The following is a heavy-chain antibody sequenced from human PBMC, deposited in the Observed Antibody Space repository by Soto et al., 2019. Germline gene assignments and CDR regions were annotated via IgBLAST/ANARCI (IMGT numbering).Heavy chain of an antibody. CDR3: ARDSSNPYYFDY. CDR2: ISAYNGNT. D-gene: IGHD4-4*01. J-gene: IGHJ4*02. V-gene: IGHV1-18*01. Sequence: ASVKVSCKASGYTFTSYGISWVRQAPGQGLEWMGWISAYNGNTNYAQKLQGRVTMTTDTSTSTTYMELRSLRSDDTAVYYCARDSSNPYYFDYWGQGTLVTVSS. CDR1: GYTFTSYG.